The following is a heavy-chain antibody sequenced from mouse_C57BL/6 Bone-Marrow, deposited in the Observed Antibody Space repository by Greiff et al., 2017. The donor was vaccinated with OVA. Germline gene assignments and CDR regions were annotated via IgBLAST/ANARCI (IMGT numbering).Heavy chain of an antibody. CDR2: IWGDGST. Sequence: VQLQQSGPGLVAPSQSLSITCTVSGFSLTSYGVSWFRQPPGKGLEWLGVIWGDGSTNYYSAPISSLSISKDNSKSQVFLKLNSLPTDDTATYDCAKPSGYGYYDMDDWGQGTSVTVSS. V-gene: IGHV2-3*01. CDR1: GFSLTSYG. CDR3: AKPSGYGYYDMDD. D-gene: IGHD1-2*01. J-gene: IGHJ4*01.